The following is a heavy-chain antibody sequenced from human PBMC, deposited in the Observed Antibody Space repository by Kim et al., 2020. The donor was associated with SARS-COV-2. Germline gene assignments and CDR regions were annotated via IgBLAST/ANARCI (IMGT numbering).Heavy chain of an antibody. CDR2: ISYDGSNK. V-gene: IGHV3-30-3*01. D-gene: IGHD3-3*01. Sequence: GGSLRLSCAASGFTFSSYAMHWVRQAPGKGLEWVAVISYDGSNKYYADSVKGRFTISRDNSKNTLYLQMNSLRAEDTAVYYCARVYYDFWSGYRNYYGM. CDR3: ARVYYDFWSGYRNYYGM. J-gene: IGHJ6*01. CDR1: GFTFSSYA.